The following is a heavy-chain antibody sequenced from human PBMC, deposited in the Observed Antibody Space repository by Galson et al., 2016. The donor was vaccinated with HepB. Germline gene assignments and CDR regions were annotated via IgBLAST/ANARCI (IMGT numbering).Heavy chain of an antibody. J-gene: IGHJ5*02. CDR2: VHYSGST. CDR1: GGSVISSNYY. V-gene: IGHV4-39*01. D-gene: IGHD3-10*02. Sequence: ETLSLTCTVSGGSVISSNYYWGWIRQPPGKGLEWIGSVHYSGSTYYNPSLKSRVTISVDTSTNEVSLKLTSVTAADTAVYYCARHTVVAVTVRGDWARKDTGGHIDPSFDPWGLGTPVTVSS. CDR3: ARHTVVAVTVRGDWARKDTGGHIDPSFDP.